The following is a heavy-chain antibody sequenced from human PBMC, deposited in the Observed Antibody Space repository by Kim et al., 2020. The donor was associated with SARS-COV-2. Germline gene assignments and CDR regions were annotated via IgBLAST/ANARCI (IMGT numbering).Heavy chain of an antibody. D-gene: IGHD3-10*01. CDR3: ARDLRELNPLVNYGMDV. V-gene: IGHV1-46*01. CDR2: INPSGGST. CDR1: GYTFTSYY. Sequence: ASVKVSCKASGYTFTSYYMHWVRQAPGQGLEWMGIINPSGGSTSYAQKFQGRVTMTRDTSTSTVYMELSSLRSEDTAVYYCARDLRELNPLVNYGMDVWGQGTTVTVSS. J-gene: IGHJ6*02.